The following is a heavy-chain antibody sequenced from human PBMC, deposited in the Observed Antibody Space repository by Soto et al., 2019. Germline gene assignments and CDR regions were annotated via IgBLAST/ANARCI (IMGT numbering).Heavy chain of an antibody. V-gene: IGHV3-74*01. Sequence: LRLSCAVSGFSLNNYWMHWVRQRPGKGLVWVARIYRDGTTSYADSVKGRFTISRDNAKNTVSLQMNSLKDEDTAVYYCMRGNTGYGNFGYWGQGTLVTVSS. J-gene: IGHJ4*02. CDR3: MRGNTGYGNFGY. CDR2: IYRDGTT. D-gene: IGHD5-12*01. CDR1: GFSLNNYW.